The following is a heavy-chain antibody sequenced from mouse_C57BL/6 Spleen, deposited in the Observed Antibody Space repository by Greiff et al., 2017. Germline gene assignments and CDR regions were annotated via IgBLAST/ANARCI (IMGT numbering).Heavy chain of an antibody. J-gene: IGHJ2*01. D-gene: IGHD2-4*01. CDR3: ARYISYYDYDAFGY. CDR1: GFTFTDYY. Sequence: EVKLQESGGGLVQPGGSLSLSCAASGFTFTDYYMSWVRQPPGKALEWLGFIRNKANGYTTEYSASVKGRFTISRDNSQSILYLQMHALRAEDSAAYYCARYISYYDYDAFGYWGQGTTLTVSA. V-gene: IGHV7-3*01. CDR2: IRNKANGYTT.